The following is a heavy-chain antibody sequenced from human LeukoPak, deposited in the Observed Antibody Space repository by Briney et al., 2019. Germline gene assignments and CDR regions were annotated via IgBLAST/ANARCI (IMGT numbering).Heavy chain of an antibody. CDR3: ALIGSGNPVNRFDY. CDR2: INHSGST. V-gene: IGHV4-34*01. CDR1: GGSINSYY. D-gene: IGHD3-10*01. J-gene: IGHJ4*02. Sequence: NPSETLSLTCTVSGGSINSYYWSWIRLPPGKGLEWIGEINHSGSTNYNPSLKSRVTISVDTSKNQFSLKLSSVTAADTAVYYCALIGSGNPVNRFDYWGQGTLVTVSS.